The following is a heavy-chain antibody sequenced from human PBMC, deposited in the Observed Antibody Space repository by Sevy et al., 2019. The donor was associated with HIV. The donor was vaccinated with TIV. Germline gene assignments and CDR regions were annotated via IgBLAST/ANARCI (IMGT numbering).Heavy chain of an antibody. D-gene: IGHD2-15*01. V-gene: IGHV3-23*01. CDR3: AKDFSYCSGGSCPGDAFDI. CDR2: ISGSGGST. J-gene: IGHJ3*02. CDR1: GFTFSSYA. Sequence: GGSLRLSCAASGFTFSSYAMSWVRQAPGKGLEWVSAISGSGGSTYYADSVKGRFTISRDNSKNTLYLQMNSLRAEDTAVYYWAKDFSYCSGGSCPGDAFDIWGQGTMVTVSS.